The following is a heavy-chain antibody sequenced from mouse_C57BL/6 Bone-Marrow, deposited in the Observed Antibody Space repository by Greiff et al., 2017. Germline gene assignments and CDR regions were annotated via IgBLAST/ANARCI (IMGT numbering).Heavy chain of an antibody. V-gene: IGHV5-6*01. Sequence: VKVVESGGDLVKPGGSLKLSCAASGFTFSSYGMSWVRQTPDKRLEWVATISSGGSYTYYPDSVKGRFTISRDNAKNTLYLQMSSLKSEDTAMYYCARHGDYDAMDYWGQGTSVTVSS. CDR1: GFTFSSYG. CDR2: ISSGGSYT. CDR3: ARHGDYDAMDY. J-gene: IGHJ4*01.